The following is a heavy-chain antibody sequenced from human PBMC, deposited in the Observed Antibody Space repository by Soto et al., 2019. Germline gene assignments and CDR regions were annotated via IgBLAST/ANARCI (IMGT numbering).Heavy chain of an antibody. D-gene: IGHD6-19*01. CDR2: ISAYNGNT. V-gene: IGHV1-18*01. Sequence: ASVKVSCKASGYTFTSYGISWVRQAPGQGLEWMGWISAYNGNTNYAQKLQGRVTMTTDTSTSTAYMELRSLRSDDTAVYYCATSPEWLVTHYFDYWGQGTLVTVSS. CDR1: GYTFTSYG. J-gene: IGHJ4*02. CDR3: ATSPEWLVTHYFDY.